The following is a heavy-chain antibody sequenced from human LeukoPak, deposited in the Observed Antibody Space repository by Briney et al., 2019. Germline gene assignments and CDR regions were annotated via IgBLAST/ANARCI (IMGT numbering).Heavy chain of an antibody. J-gene: IGHJ6*02. V-gene: IGHV3-11*01. D-gene: IGHD5-18*01. CDR3: AGSRGYSYGHPDYYYGMDV. CDR1: GFTFSDYY. CDR2: ISSSGSTI. Sequence: GGSPRLSCAASGFTFSDYYMSWIRQAPGKGLEWVSYISSSGSTIYYADSVKGRFTISRDNAKNSLYLQMNSLRAEDTAVYYCAGSRGYSYGHPDYYYGMDVWGQGTTVTVSS.